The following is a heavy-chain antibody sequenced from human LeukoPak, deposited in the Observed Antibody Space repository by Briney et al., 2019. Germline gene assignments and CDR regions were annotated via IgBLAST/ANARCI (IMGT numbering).Heavy chain of an antibody. J-gene: IGHJ6*03. V-gene: IGHV1-46*01. D-gene: IGHD1-26*01. Sequence: EASVKVSCKASGGTFSSYAISWVRQAPGQGLEWMGLINPSGGSTSYAQKFQGRVTMTRDMSTSTVYMELSSLRSEDTAVYYCARDGEGGSYYWSDYYYYYMDVWGKGTTVTVSS. CDR1: GGTFSSYA. CDR3: ARDGEGGSYYWSDYYYYYMDV. CDR2: INPSGGST.